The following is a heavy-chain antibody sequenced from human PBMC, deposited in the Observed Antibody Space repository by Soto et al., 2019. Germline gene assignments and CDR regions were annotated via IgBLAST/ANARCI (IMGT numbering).Heavy chain of an antibody. J-gene: IGHJ2*01. Sequence: QITLKESGPTLVKPTQTLTLTCTFSGFSLSTSGVGVGWIRQPPGKALEWLAFIYWDDDKRYSPSLKSRLTITNDTSKHQVVLTRTLMDPVDTATSYCANLLSGGYPYWHFDRWGRGTLVTVSS. CDR2: IYWDDDK. CDR3: ANLLSGGYPYWHFDR. V-gene: IGHV2-5*02. D-gene: IGHD6-19*01. CDR1: GFSLSTSGVG.